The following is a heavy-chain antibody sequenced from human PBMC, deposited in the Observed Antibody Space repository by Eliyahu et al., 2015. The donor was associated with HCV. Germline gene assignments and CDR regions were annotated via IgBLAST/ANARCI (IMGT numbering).Heavy chain of an antibody. J-gene: IGHJ3*02. CDR3: ARYSSGTDAFDI. CDR2: IFSNDED. V-gene: IGHV2-26*01. CDR1: GFSLNNIRLG. Sequence: QVTLKESGPVLVKPTETLTLTFTVSGFSLNNIRLGVSWIRQPPGKALEWLAHIFSNDEDSYSPSLKNRVTISKDTSKSQVVLTMTNMDPVDTATYYCARYSSGTDAFDIWGQGTTVTVSS. D-gene: IGHD3-22*01.